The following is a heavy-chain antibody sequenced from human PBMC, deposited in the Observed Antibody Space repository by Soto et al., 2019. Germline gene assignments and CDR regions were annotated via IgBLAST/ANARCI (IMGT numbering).Heavy chain of an antibody. CDR3: ARDRVDVVVATYYYYGMDV. D-gene: IGHD2-15*01. V-gene: IGHV3-21*01. CDR1: GFTFSSCS. CDR2: ISSSSSYI. Sequence: GGSLRLSCAASGFTFSSCSMNWVRQAPGKGLEWVSSISSSSSYIYYADSVKGRFTIFRDNAKNSLYLQMNSLRAEDTAVYYCARDRVDVVVATYYYYGMDVWGQGTMVTVSS. J-gene: IGHJ6*02.